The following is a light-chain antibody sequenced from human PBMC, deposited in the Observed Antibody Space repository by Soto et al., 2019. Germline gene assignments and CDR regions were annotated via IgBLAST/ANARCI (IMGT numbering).Light chain of an antibody. Sequence: DIQMTKSPSTLSASVGDRVTITCRASQSISSWLAWYQQKPGKAPKLLIYKASSLEGGIPSRFSGSGSETEFTLTISSLQPEDFATYYCQQYNSYQYTFGQGTKLEIK. J-gene: IGKJ2*01. CDR3: QQYNSYQYT. CDR2: KAS. CDR1: QSISSW. V-gene: IGKV1-5*03.